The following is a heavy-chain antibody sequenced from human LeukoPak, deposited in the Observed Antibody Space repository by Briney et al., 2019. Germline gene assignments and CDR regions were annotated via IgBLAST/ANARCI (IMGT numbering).Heavy chain of an antibody. J-gene: IGHJ4*02. CDR1: GYRFPKYW. CDR3: ARHDRSGRYPYYFDS. V-gene: IGHV5-51*01. D-gene: IGHD1-26*01. CDR2: IYPGDSDT. Sequence: GGSLKISCKGSGYRFPKYWIGWVRQMPGKGLEWMGIIYPGDSDTIYSPSFQGQVSISADKSTTTYLQWSSLKASDTAMYFCARHDRSGRYPYYFDSWGQGTLVTVSS.